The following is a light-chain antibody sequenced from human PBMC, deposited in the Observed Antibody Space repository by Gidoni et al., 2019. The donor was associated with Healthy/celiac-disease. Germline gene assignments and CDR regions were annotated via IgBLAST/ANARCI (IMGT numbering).Light chain of an antibody. V-gene: IGLV1-40*01. CDR2: GNS. Sequence: QSVLTPPPAVSGAPRPRVTLSCTGSSSNIGAGYDVHWYQQLPGTAPKLLIYGNSNRPSGVPDRFSGSKSGTSASLAITGLQAEDEAYYYCQSYDSSLSGVFGTGTKVTVL. CDR3: QSYDSSLSGV. J-gene: IGLJ1*01. CDR1: SSNIGAGYD.